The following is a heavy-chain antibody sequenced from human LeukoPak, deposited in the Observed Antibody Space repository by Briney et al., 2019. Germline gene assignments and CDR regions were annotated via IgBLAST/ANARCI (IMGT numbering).Heavy chain of an antibody. CDR1: GLTFSDYY. D-gene: IGHD3-10*01. Sequence: GGSLSLSCAASGLTFSDYYWSWIRQAPGKGLEWVSYISSSGGTNYYAAFVKGGFIISRANAKNSSLQLNSLRAADTAVYYCAGYGHAHGHGSPHYGGQGTLVTVSS. V-gene: IGHV3-11*01. CDR2: ISSSGGTN. CDR3: AGYGHAHGHGSPHY. J-gene: IGHJ4*02.